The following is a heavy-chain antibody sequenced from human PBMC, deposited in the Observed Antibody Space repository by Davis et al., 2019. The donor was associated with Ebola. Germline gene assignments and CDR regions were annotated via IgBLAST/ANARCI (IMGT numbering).Heavy chain of an antibody. CDR2: ISSTSYYI. J-gene: IGHJ2*01. V-gene: IGHV3-11*06. Sequence: GESLKISCAASGFTFSDYYMSWVRQAPGKGLQWVSHISSTSYYIKYEDSVKGRFTISRDNAKNSLYLQMNSLRAEDTAVYYCARDLTMIVVEAYFDLWGRGTLVTVSS. CDR3: ARDLTMIVVEAYFDL. CDR1: GFTFSDYY. D-gene: IGHD3-22*01.